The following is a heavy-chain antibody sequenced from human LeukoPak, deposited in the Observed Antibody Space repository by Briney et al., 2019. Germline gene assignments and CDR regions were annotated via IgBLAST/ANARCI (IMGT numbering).Heavy chain of an antibody. CDR1: GGTFSSYA. CDR2: IIPILGIA. D-gene: IGHD6-13*01. CDR3: ARESVLNGHSSSWYAGNWFDP. Sequence: ASVKVSCKASGGTFSSYAISWVRQAPGQGLEWMGRIIPILGIANYAQKFQGRVTITADKSTSTAYMELSSLRSEDTAVYYCARESVLNGHSSSWYAGNWFDPWGQGTLVTVSS. V-gene: IGHV1-69*04. J-gene: IGHJ5*02.